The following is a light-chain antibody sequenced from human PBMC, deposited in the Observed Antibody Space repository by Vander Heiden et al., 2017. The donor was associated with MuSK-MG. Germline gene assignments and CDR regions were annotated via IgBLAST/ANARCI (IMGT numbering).Light chain of an antibody. Sequence: DIQMTQSPSSLSASVGDRVTITCRASQGISNSLAWYQQKPGKAPKLLLYGASRLESGVPSRFSGSGSGTDYTLTISSLQPEDFATYYCQRDDSTPRTFGQGTKVEIK. CDR3: QRDDSTPRT. CDR1: QGISNS. J-gene: IGKJ1*01. V-gene: IGKV1-NL1*01. CDR2: GAS.